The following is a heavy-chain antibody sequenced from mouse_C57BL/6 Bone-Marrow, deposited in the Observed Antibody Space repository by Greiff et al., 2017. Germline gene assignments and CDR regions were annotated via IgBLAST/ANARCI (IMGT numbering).Heavy chain of an antibody. Sequence: EVHLVEPGGGFVKPGGSLKLSCAASGYTFSDYGMHWVRQAPGQGLEWVAYISRGSSTIYYADTVKGRFTISRDNAKSTLFLQITSLRSEDTAIYYYAGAIYCDIRRWFYYAMDYWGQGTSVTVSS. D-gene: IGHD2-4*01. V-gene: IGHV5-17*01. J-gene: IGHJ4*01. CDR2: ISRGSSTI. CDR3: AGAIYCDIRRWFYYAMDY. CDR1: GYTFSDYG.